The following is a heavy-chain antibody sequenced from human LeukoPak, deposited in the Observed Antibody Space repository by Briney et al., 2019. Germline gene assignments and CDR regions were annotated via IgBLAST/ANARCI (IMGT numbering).Heavy chain of an antibody. CDR3: ARGASTAAKYGMDV. D-gene: IGHD2-21*02. J-gene: IGHJ6*02. CDR2: ISYDGSNK. Sequence: GRSLRLSCAASGFTFSSYGMHWVRQAPGKGLEWVAAISYDGSNKYYADSVTGRFTISRDNSKNTLYLQMNSLRTEDTAVYYCARGASTAAKYGMDVWGRGTAVTVSS. V-gene: IGHV3-30*03. CDR1: GFTFSSYG.